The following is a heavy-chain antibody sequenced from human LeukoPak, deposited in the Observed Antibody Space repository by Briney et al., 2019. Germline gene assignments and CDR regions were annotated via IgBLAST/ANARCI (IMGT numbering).Heavy chain of an antibody. D-gene: IGHD6-19*01. CDR1: GFTFSTYW. Sequence: GGSLRLSCAASGFTFSTYWMHWVRQAPGKGLVWISGISSDGRSTTYADSVKGRFSISRDNSENTLYLQMNSLRDEDTAVYFCARASQWLAFDYWGQGTLVTVSS. CDR3: ARASQWLAFDY. CDR2: ISSDGRST. J-gene: IGHJ4*02. V-gene: IGHV3-74*01.